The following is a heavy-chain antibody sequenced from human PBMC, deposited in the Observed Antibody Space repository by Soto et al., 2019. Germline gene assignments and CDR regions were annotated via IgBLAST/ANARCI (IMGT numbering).Heavy chain of an antibody. Sequence: SETLSLTCTVSGGSISSGGYYWSWIRQHPGKGLEWIGYIYYSGSTYYNPSLKSRVTISVDTSKNQFSLKLSSVTAADTAVYYCARDVTYYDFWSGYSWFDPWGQGTLVTVSS. D-gene: IGHD3-3*01. CDR2: IYYSGST. CDR1: GGSISSGGYY. V-gene: IGHV4-31*03. CDR3: ARDVTYYDFWSGYSWFDP. J-gene: IGHJ5*02.